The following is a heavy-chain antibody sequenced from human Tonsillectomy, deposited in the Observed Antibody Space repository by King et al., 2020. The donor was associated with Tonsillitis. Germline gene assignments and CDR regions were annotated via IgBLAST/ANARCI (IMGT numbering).Heavy chain of an antibody. CDR3: ARGLYYCDY. J-gene: IGHJ4*01. CDR2: ISPYNSNT. Sequence: VQLVESGAEVKKPGASVKVSCKASGYTFTTFGISWVRQAPGQGLEWLGWISPYNSNTNYAQKLQGRVTMTTDTSTNTAYMDLRSLRSDDTAIYYCARGLYYCDYWGHGTLVTVSS. CDR1: GYTFTTFG. V-gene: IGHV1-18*01.